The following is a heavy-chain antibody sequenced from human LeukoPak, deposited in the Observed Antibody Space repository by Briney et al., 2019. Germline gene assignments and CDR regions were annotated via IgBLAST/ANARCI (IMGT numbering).Heavy chain of an antibody. CDR2: IYHSGST. J-gene: IGHJ5*02. CDR1: GYSICSGYY. V-gene: IGHV4-38-2*02. Sequence: SETLSLTCTVSGYSICSGYYWGWIRQPPGKGLEWIGSIYHSGSTYYNPSLKSRVTISVDTSKNQFSLKLSSVTAADTAVYYCAREEDCSSTSCRYLNWFDPWGQGTLVTVSS. D-gene: IGHD2-2*01. CDR3: AREEDCSSTSCRYLNWFDP.